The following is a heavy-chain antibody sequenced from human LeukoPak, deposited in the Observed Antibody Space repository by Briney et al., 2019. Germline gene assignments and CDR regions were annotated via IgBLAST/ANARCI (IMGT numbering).Heavy chain of an antibody. CDR2: ISCYNGDT. CDR3: ARDPSNTSGWYQYFDA. J-gene: IGHJ2*01. D-gene: IGHD6-19*01. Sequence: ASVRVSCKASGYTFTHHGIAWIRQAPGQGLEWLGWISCYNGDTIYAQKFQGRVTLTTEKSTSTVYMELRSLTSDDTAVYYCARDPSNTSGWYQYFDAWGRGALVSVSS. V-gene: IGHV1-18*01. CDR1: GYTFTHHG.